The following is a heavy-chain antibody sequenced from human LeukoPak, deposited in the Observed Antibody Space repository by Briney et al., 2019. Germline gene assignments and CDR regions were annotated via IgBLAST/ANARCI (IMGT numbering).Heavy chain of an antibody. D-gene: IGHD2-2*02. Sequence: GGSLRLSCAASGFTFSTYAMSWVRQAPGKGLEWVSTFSGGGGGTYYADSVKGRFTISRDNSKNTLYLQMNSLRAEDTAVYYCAKDIGYCSYTSCYTGWFDPWGQGTLVTVSS. CDR3: AKDIGYCSYTSCYTGWFDP. V-gene: IGHV3-23*01. CDR2: FSGGGGGT. CDR1: GFTFSTYA. J-gene: IGHJ5*02.